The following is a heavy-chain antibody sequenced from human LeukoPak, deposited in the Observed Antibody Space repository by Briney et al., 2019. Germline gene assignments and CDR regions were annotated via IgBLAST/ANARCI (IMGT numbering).Heavy chain of an antibody. V-gene: IGHV4-59*01. J-gene: IGHJ4*02. CDR3: ARVYYYDSSGLDY. Sequence: SETLSLTCTVSGGSISSYYWSWIRQPPGKGLEWNGYIYYSGSTNYNPSLKSRVTISVDTSKNQFSLKLSSVTAADTAVYYCARVYYYDSSGLDYWGQGTLVTVSS. D-gene: IGHD3-22*01. CDR1: GGSISSYY. CDR2: IYYSGST.